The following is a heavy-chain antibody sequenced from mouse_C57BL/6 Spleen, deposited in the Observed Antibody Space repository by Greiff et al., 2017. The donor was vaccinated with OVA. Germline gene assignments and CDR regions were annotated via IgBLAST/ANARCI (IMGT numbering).Heavy chain of an antibody. D-gene: IGHD3-2*02. CDR1: GYTFTDYY. J-gene: IGHJ2*01. CDR2: IYPNNGCN. V-gene: IGHV1-34*01. Sequence: EVQLQQSGPELVKPGASVKMSCKASGYTFTDYYMHWVKQSHGKSLEWIGYIYPNNGCNVYNQKFKGKATLTVDKSSSTAYMELRSLTSEDSAVYYCARWEPAQATKAMDYWGQGTTLTVSS. CDR3: ARWEPAQATKAMDY.